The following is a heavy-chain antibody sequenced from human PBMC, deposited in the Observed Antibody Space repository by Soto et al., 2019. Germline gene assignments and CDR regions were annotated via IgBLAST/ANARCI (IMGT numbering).Heavy chain of an antibody. CDR1: GGSISRGDYS. CDR2: IYYSGST. V-gene: IGHV4-30-4*01. CDR3: ARSSRDYNWFDP. Sequence: TLSLTCTVSGGSISRGDYSWSWIRQPPGKGLEWIGYIYYSGSTYYNPSLKSRVTISVDTSKYQFSLKLSSVTAADTAVYYCARSSRDYNWFDPWGQGTLVT. D-gene: IGHD2-2*01. J-gene: IGHJ5*02.